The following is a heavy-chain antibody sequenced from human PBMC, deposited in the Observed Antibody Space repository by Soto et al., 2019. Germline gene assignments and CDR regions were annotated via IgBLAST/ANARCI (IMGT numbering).Heavy chain of an antibody. CDR3: AKDLYGAGWYNYFDP. CDR1: GFTFGTTG. Sequence: QVPLVESGGGVVQPGRSLRLSCAASGFTFGTTGMHWVRQAPGKGLEWVAMISHDGGEKFYTDSVKGRFTISRDTSKNTLYLQMDSLRPEDTAIYHCAKDLYGAGWYNYFDPWGQGTLVTVSS. J-gene: IGHJ5*02. D-gene: IGHD6-19*01. V-gene: IGHV3-30*18. CDR2: ISHDGGEK.